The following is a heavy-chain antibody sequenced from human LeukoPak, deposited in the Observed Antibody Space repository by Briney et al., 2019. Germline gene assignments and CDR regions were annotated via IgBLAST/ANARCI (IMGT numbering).Heavy chain of an antibody. D-gene: IGHD3-22*01. CDR3: ASLTYYYDSSGYPVERLDAFDI. CDR1: GYTFTGYY. Sequence: ASVKVSCKASGYTFTGYYMHWVRQAPGQGLEWMGWINPNSGGTNYAQKFQGRVTMTRDTSISTAYMELSRLRSDDTAVYYCASLTYYYDSSGYPVERLDAFDIWGQGTMVTVSS. V-gene: IGHV1-2*02. J-gene: IGHJ3*02. CDR2: INPNSGGT.